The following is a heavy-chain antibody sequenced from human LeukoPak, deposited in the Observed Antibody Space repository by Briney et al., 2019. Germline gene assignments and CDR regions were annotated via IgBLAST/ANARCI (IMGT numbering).Heavy chain of an antibody. V-gene: IGHV3-20*04. J-gene: IGHJ4*02. Sequence: GRSLRLCCAASGFTFDDYAMQWVRQSPGKGLEWVSGINWNGGSTGYEDSVKGRFTISRDNAKNSLYLQMNSLRAEDTALYYCARDPRRYYDSSGYLGDYWGQGTLVTVSS. CDR1: GFTFDDYA. CDR2: INWNGGST. D-gene: IGHD3-22*01. CDR3: ARDPRRYYDSSGYLGDY.